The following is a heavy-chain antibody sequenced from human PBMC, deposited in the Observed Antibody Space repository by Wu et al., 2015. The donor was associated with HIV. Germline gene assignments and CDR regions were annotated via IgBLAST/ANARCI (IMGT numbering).Heavy chain of an antibody. CDR3: ARVEFDSGWYNWFDP. CDR2: INPYTGYT. V-gene: IGHV1-18*01. Sequence: QVQLVQSGAEVKKPGASVKVSCKASGYILTSYPIGWVRQAPGQRLEWMGWINPYTGYTKSAQKFQDRVTMTTDTSANTAYMELRSLTSDDTAVYFCARVEFDSGWYNWFDPWGQGTLVTVSP. D-gene: IGHD6-19*01. CDR1: GYILTSYP. J-gene: IGHJ5*02.